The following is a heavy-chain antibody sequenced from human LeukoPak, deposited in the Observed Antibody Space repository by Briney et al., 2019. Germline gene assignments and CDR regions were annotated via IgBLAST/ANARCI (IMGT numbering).Heavy chain of an antibody. CDR3: VNSPYSSSWYDY. J-gene: IGHJ4*02. V-gene: IGHV4-34*01. D-gene: IGHD6-13*01. CDR1: GGSFSGYY. CDR2: INHSGST. Sequence: SETLSLTCAVYGGSFSGYYWSWIRQPPGKGLEWIGEINHSGSTNYNPSLKSRVTISVDTSKNQFSLKLSSVTAADTAVYYCVNSPYSSSWYDYWGQGTLVTVSS.